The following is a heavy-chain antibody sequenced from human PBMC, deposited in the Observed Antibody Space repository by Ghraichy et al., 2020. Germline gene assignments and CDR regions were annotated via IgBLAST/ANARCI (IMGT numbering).Heavy chain of an antibody. V-gene: IGHV3-23*01. CDR3: AKIVEQQLVDYFDY. Sequence: GESLNISCAASGFTFSSYAMSWVRQAPGKGLEWVSAIIGSVGSTYYAYSVKGRFTISRDNSKNTLYLQMNSLRAEDTAVYYCAKIVEQQLVDYFDYWGQGTLVTVSS. J-gene: IGHJ4*02. CDR1: GFTFSSYA. D-gene: IGHD6-13*01. CDR2: IIGSVGST.